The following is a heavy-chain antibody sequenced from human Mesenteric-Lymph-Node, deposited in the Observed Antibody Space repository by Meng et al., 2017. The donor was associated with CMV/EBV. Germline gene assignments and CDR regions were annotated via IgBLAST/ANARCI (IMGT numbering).Heavy chain of an antibody. CDR3: ARVRCSSTSCYTDYYYYGMDV. CDR1: GFNFRSYG. V-gene: IGHV3-33*01. D-gene: IGHD2-2*02. CDR2: LWYDGRNE. Sequence: GGSLRLSCVASGFNFRSYGMHWVRQAPGKGLEWVAVLWYDGRNENYADSVKGRFTISRDNAKNTLYLQMNSLRAEDTAVYYCARVRCSSTSCYTDYYYYGMDVWGQGTTVTVSS. J-gene: IGHJ6*02.